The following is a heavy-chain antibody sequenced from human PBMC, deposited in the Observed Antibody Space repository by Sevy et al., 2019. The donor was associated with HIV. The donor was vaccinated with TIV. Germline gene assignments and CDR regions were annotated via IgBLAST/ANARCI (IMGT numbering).Heavy chain of an antibody. V-gene: IGHV1-18*01. D-gene: IGHD2-2*02. Sequence: ASVKVSCKASGYTFTSYGISWVRQAPGQGLEWMGWISAYNGNTNYAQKLKGRVTMTTDTSTSTAYMELRSLRSDETAVYYCARVREDIVVVPAAIRNYYYGMDVWGQGTTVTVSS. J-gene: IGHJ6*02. CDR1: GYTFTSYG. CDR3: ARVREDIVVVPAAIRNYYYGMDV. CDR2: ISAYNGNT.